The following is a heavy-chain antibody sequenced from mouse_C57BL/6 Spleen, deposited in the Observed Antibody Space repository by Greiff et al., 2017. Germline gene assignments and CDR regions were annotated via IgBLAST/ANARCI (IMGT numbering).Heavy chain of an antibody. D-gene: IGHD1-1*01. CDR3: ARDKTVVADY. V-gene: IGHV5-4*01. CDR2: ISDGGSYT. Sequence: DVKLVESGGGLVKPGGSLKLSCAASGFTFSSYAMSWVRQTPEKRLEWVATISDGGSYTYYPDNVKGRFTIYRDNAKNNLYLQMSHLKSEDTAMYYCARDKTVVADYWGQGTTLTVSS. J-gene: IGHJ2*01. CDR1: GFTFSSYA.